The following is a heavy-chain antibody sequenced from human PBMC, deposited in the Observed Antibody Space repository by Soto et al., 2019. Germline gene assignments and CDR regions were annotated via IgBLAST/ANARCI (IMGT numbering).Heavy chain of an antibody. J-gene: IGHJ5*02. D-gene: IGHD3-10*01. CDR3: ARDSEAFEFNRFDP. CDR1: GVTFSSHG. CDR2: IWYDGGNN. Sequence: QVQLVESGGGVVQPGRSLILSCAASGVTFSSHGMHWARQDPGRGLEWLAIIWYDGGNNSSVESVKGRFTISRDNSTNTLFLPMNSLRAEDTGVYYCARDSEAFEFNRFDPWGQGTLVTVAS. V-gene: IGHV3-33*01.